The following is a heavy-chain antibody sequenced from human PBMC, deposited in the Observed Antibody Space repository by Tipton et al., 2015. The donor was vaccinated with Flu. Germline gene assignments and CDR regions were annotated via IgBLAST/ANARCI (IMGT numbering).Heavy chain of an antibody. Sequence: TLSLTCTVSGGSISSSSYYWGWIRQPPGKGLEWIGSIYYSGSTNYNPSLKSRVTISADTSNNQFSLKLSSVTAADTAVYYCARGDCSSTSCLDYWGQGTLVTVSS. J-gene: IGHJ4*02. CDR2: IYYSGST. D-gene: IGHD2-2*01. CDR1: GGSISSSSYY. CDR3: ARGDCSSTSCLDY. V-gene: IGHV4-39*07.